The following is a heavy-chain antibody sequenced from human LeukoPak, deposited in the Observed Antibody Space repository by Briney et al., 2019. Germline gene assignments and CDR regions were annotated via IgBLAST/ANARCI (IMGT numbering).Heavy chain of an antibody. D-gene: IGHD6-13*01. V-gene: IGHV1-46*01. J-gene: IGHJ5*02. Sequence: GASVTVSFTSSGYTFTIYYMHWMRQPPAQGLEWMGIINPSGASTNYAHKFQGRVSMTSDTSKNTAYMELGRLRYEDTAVYYCARVSAAGFAYDKFDPWGQGTLVTVSS. CDR2: INPSGAST. CDR1: GYTFTIYY. CDR3: ARVSAAGFAYDKFDP.